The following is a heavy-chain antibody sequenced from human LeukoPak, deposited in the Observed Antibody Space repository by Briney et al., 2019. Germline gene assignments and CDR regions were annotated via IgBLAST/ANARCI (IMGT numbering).Heavy chain of an antibody. D-gene: IGHD5-18*01. V-gene: IGHV5-51*01. CDR1: GYSFINYW. CDR2: IYPGDSDT. Sequence: GESLEISCKGSGYSFINYWLGWVRQMPGKGLEWMGIIYPGDSDTRYSPSFQGQVTISADKSISTAYLQWSSLKASDTAMYYCATSYTAMIPYLFDYWGQGTLVTVSS. J-gene: IGHJ4*02. CDR3: ATSYTAMIPYLFDY.